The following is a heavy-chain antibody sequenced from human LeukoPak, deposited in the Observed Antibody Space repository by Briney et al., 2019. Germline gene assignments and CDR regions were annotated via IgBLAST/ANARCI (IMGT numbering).Heavy chain of an antibody. Sequence: GGSLRPACAASARPFTILAIRCVRHAPRGGRGWGSGFIGSGSRTYYADSVKGRFTISTNNSKNTLFLQMHSQRAEDTAMYYCAMTQAGVLDSFDSWGQGTLVTVSS. D-gene: IGHD1-1*01. J-gene: IGHJ4*02. CDR1: ARPFTILA. V-gene: IGHV3-23*01. CDR2: FIGSGSRT. CDR3: AMTQAGVLDSFDS.